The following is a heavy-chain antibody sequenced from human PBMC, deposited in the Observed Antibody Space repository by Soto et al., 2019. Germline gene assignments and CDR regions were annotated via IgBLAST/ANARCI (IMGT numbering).Heavy chain of an antibody. Sequence: ASVKVSCKASGYTFTSYGISSVRQAPGQGLEWMGWISAYNGNTNYAQKLQGRVTMTTDTSTSTAYMELRSLRSDDTAVYYCARDRTGTPPWTYWGQGTLVTVSS. CDR2: ISAYNGNT. CDR1: GYTFTSYG. V-gene: IGHV1-18*01. J-gene: IGHJ4*02. CDR3: ARDRTGTPPWTY. D-gene: IGHD3-10*01.